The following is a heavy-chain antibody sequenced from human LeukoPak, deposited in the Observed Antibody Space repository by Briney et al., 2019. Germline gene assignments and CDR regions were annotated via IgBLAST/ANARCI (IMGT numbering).Heavy chain of an antibody. J-gene: IGHJ4*02. CDR2: IKQDGGEK. D-gene: IGHD1-26*01. V-gene: IGHV3-7*01. Sequence: GGSLRLSCAASGFIFSSYWMSWVRQTPGKGLEWVANIKQDGGEKYYVHSGKGRFTISRDNTKNSLYLQTNSLRAEEAAVYYCARAYVGAGVYWGQGTVVTVSS. CDR3: ARAYVGAGVY. CDR1: GFIFSSYW.